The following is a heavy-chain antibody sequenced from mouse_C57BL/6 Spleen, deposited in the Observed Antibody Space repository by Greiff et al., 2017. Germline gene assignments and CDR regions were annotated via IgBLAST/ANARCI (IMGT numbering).Heavy chain of an antibody. CDR3: ARDYCGSGSWFAY. V-gene: IGHV1-55*01. D-gene: IGHD1-1*01. CDR2: IYPGSGST. Sequence: QVQLQQPGAELVKPGASVKMSCKASGYTFTSYWITWVKQRPGQGLEWIGDIYPGSGSTNYNEKFKSKATLTVDTSSSTAYMQLSSLTSEDSAVYYCARDYCGSGSWFAYWGQGTLVTVSA. J-gene: IGHJ3*01. CDR1: GYTFTSYW.